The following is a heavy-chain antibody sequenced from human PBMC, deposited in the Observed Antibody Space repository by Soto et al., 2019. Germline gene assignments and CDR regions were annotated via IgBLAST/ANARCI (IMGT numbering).Heavy chain of an antibody. D-gene: IGHD4-17*01. CDR1: GFTYRSYG. V-gene: IGHV3-30*18. J-gene: IGHJ4*02. Sequence: QVQLVDSGGGVVQPGGSLRLSCAASGFTYRSYGMHWVRQAPGKGLEWVAVISPDGSNKYYADSARGRFTISRDNSKNATYLGMNSLRPGDTAVYYCAKGWPDGDYYFDYWGQGTLVTVP. CDR3: AKGWPDGDYYFDY. CDR2: ISPDGSNK.